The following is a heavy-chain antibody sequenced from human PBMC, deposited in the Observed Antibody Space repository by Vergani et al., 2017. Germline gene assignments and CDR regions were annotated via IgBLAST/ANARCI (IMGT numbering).Heavy chain of an antibody. J-gene: IGHJ4*02. Sequence: EVQLVESGGGLVKPGRSLRLSCTASGFTFGDYAMSWVRQAPGKGLEWVGFIRSKAYGGITEYAASVKGRFTISRDDSKSMAYLQMNSLKHEDTAVYYCTPYASSGYYSSCVDYWGQGTLVTVSS. CDR3: TPYASSGYYSSCVDY. CDR2: IRSKAYGGIT. V-gene: IGHV3-49*04. D-gene: IGHD3-22*01. CDR1: GFTFGDYA.